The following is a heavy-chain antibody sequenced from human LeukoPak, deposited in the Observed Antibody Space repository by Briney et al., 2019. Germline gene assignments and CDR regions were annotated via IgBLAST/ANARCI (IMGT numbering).Heavy chain of an antibody. CDR3: ARGGYYGSGSYSN. D-gene: IGHD3-10*01. Sequence: SSETLSLTCAVSGYSISSGYYWGWIRQPPGKGLEWIGYIYYSGSTNYNPSLKSRVTISVDTSKNQFSLKLSSVTAADTAVYYCARGGYYGSGSYSNWGQGTLVTVSS. V-gene: IGHV4-61*01. CDR2: IYYSGST. CDR1: GYSISSGYY. J-gene: IGHJ4*02.